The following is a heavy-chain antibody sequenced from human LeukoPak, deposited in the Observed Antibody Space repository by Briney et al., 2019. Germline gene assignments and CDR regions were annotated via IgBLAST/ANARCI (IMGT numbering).Heavy chain of an antibody. CDR3: ARVLRDYYDSSGYYSPFDY. CDR2: IYPGDSDT. J-gene: IGHJ4*02. D-gene: IGHD3-22*01. CDR1: GYSFTSYW. Sequence: GESLQISCKGSGYSFTSYWIGWVRQMPGKGLEWMGIIYPGDSDTRYSPSFQGQVTISADKSISTAYLQWSSLKASDTAMYYCARVLRDYYDSSGYYSPFDYWGQGTLVTVSS. V-gene: IGHV5-51*01.